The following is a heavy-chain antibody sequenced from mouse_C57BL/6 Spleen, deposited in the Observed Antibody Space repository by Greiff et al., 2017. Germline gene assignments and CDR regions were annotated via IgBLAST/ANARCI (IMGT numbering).Heavy chain of an antibody. CDR2: IYPRSGNT. D-gene: IGHD2-14*01. CDR3: ARKVQYYYAMYY. V-gene: IGHV1-81*01. CDR1: GYTFTSYG. J-gene: IGHJ4*01. Sequence: VQLQQSGAELVRPGTSVKVSCKASGYTFTSYGISWVKQRTGQGLEWIGEIYPRSGNTYYNEKFKGKATLTADKSSSTAYMELRSLTSEDSAVYFCARKVQYYYAMYYWGQGTSVTVSS.